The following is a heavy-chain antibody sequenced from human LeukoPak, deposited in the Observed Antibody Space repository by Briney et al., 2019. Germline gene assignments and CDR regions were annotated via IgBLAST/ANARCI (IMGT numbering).Heavy chain of an antibody. V-gene: IGHV4-59*01. J-gene: IGHJ4*02. CDR1: GGSISSDY. Sequence: KASETLSLTCTVSGGSISSDYWSWIRQPPGKGLEWIGYIYYSGSTNYNPSLKSRVTISVDTSKNQFSLKLSSVTAADTAVYYCARVRASVRYYFDYWGQGTLVTVSS. D-gene: IGHD3-10*01. CDR2: IYYSGST. CDR3: ARVRASVRYYFDY.